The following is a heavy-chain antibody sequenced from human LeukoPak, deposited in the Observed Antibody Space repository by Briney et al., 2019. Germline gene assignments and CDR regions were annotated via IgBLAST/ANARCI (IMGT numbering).Heavy chain of an antibody. CDR2: IYYSGST. Sequence: SETLSLTCTVSGGSISSGDYYWSWIRQPPGKGLEWIGYIYYSGSTYYNPSLKSRGTISVDTSKNQFSLKLSSVTAADTAVYYCARDGGSDSSGYHYWGQGTLVTVSS. CDR1: GGSISSGDYY. V-gene: IGHV4-30-4*08. D-gene: IGHD3-22*01. CDR3: ARDGGSDSSGYHY. J-gene: IGHJ4*02.